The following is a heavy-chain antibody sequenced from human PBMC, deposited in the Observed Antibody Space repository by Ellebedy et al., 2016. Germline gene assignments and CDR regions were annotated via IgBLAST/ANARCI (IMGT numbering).Heavy chain of an antibody. J-gene: IGHJ6*02. D-gene: IGHD2-15*01. Sequence: SETLSLXXSVSGASISISSYYWSWVRQPPGKGLEWIGYIYNSGSTNYSPSLKSRVTISVDTSKNQFSLILSSVTAADTAVYYFARQIVVVVATRDYYGLDVWGQGTTVTVSS. CDR1: GASISISSYY. CDR3: ARQIVVVVATRDYYGLDV. V-gene: IGHV4-61*05. CDR2: IYNSGST.